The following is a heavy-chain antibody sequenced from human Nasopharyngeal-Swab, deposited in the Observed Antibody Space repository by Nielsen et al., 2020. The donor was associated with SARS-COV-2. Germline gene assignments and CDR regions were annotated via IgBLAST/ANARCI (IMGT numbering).Heavy chain of an antibody. CDR3: AKATQIFWFGQFRNDAFDV. Sequence: GGSLRLSCAASGFSFTNYGMHWVRQAPGKGLEWVAVISYEGSKKSYVASVEGRFTISRDFSKNTLFLQMSSLRPEDPAVYYCAKATQIFWFGQFRNDAFDVWGQGTMVTVSS. D-gene: IGHD3-10*01. J-gene: IGHJ3*01. CDR2: ISYEGSKK. CDR1: GFSFTNYG. V-gene: IGHV3-30*18.